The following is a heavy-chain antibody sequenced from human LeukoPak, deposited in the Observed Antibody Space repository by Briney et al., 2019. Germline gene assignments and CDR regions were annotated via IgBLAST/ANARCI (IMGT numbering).Heavy chain of an antibody. CDR1: GFTFSSYG. CDR3: AKDLGYFDY. V-gene: IGHV3-33*06. CDR2: IWYDGSNK. J-gene: IGHJ4*02. Sequence: GGPLRLSCAASGFTFSSYGMHWVRQAPGKGLEWVAVIWYDGSNKYYADSVKGRFTISRDNSKNTLYLQMNSLRAEDTAVYYCAKDLGYFDYWGQGTLVTVSS.